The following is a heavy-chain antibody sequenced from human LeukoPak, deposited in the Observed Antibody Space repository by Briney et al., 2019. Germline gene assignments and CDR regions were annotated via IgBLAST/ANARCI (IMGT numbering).Heavy chain of an antibody. CDR1: GFTFSTSA. CDR2: ISYDGKNK. Sequence: GRSLRLSCAASGFTFSTSAMHWVRQAPGKGLEWVALISYDGKNKYYLDSVKGRFTISRDNSKNTLYLQMNNLRAEDTALYYCATRPASETYYGVLDYWGQGTLVTVSS. J-gene: IGHJ4*02. CDR3: ATRPASETYYGVLDY. V-gene: IGHV3-30*04. D-gene: IGHD3-16*01.